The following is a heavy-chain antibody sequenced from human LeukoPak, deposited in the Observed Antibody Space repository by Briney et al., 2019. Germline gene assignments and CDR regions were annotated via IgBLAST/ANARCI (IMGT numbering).Heavy chain of an antibody. J-gene: IGHJ4*02. V-gene: IGHV3-7*04. CDR2: IDQDGSTE. CDR1: GFTFSTYA. D-gene: IGHD3-10*01. Sequence: GSLRLSCAASGFTFSTYAMAWVRQSPGRGLEWVANIDQDGSTEYYVDSVGGRFTVSRDDAKNSVYLQIDSLRAEDTAVYYCARADNYGSILDYWGRGTLVTVSS. CDR3: ARADNYGSILDY.